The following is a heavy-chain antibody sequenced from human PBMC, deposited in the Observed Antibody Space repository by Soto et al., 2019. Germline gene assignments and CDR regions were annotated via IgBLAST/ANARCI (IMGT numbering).Heavy chain of an antibody. CDR3: ARGLGATTTVDY. CDR1: GFSFSTYW. D-gene: IGHD4-4*01. CDR2: INSDETTT. Sequence: EVQLVESGGGLVQPGGSLRLSCAASGFSFSTYWMHWVRQAPGKGLVWVSRINSDETTTSYVDSVKGRFTISRDNAKHTLYLQMNSLRAEDTAVYYCARGLGATTTVDYWGQGTLVTVSS. V-gene: IGHV3-74*01. J-gene: IGHJ4*02.